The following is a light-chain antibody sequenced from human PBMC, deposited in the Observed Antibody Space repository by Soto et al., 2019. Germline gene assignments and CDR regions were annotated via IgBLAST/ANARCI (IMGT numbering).Light chain of an antibody. CDR2: EDI. CDR3: CSYAVGASVV. J-gene: IGLJ2*01. CDR1: ISDVGRYNL. V-gene: IGLV2-23*01. Sequence: QSALTQPASVSGSPGQSITISCTGTISDVGRYNLVSWYQQHPDKAPKLIIYEDIERPSGVSHRFSGSTSGNTASLTISVLQTEDEAKYFCCSYAVGASVVFGGGTKVTVL.